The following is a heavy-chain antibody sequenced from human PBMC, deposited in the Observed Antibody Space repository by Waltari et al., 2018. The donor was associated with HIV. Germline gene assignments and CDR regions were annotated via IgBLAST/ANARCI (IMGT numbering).Heavy chain of an antibody. CDR2: IYTSGST. CDR1: GGSISSGSSY. CDR3: ARDGGYYDFWSGYNYYYGMDV. J-gene: IGHJ6*02. D-gene: IGHD3-3*01. Sequence: QVQLQESGPGLVKPSQTLSLTCTVSGGSISSGSSYWSWIRPPPGKGLEWIGRIYTSGSTNYNPSLKSRVTISVDTSKNQFSLKLSSVTAADTAVYYCARDGGYYDFWSGYNYYYGMDVWGQGTTVTVSS. V-gene: IGHV4-61*02.